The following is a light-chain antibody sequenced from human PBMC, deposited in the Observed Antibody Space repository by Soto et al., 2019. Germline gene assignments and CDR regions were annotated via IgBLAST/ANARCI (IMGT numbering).Light chain of an antibody. V-gene: IGLV3-21*02. J-gene: IGLJ2*01. CDR3: QVWDTTSPVI. CDR1: NIEIKS. CDR2: DDG. Sequence: SYELTQPPSVSVAPGQTARITCGGNNIEIKSVHGYQQKPGQAPVLLVYDDGDRTTGIPERFSGSKSGNTATLTTSRVDAGDEADYYCQVWDTTSPVIFGGGTKVTVL.